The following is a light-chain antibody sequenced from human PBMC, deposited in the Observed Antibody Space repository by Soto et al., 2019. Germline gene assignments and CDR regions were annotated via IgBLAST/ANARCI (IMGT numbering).Light chain of an antibody. CDR2: AAS. CDR3: QQLNSYPQT. V-gene: IGKV1-9*01. CDR1: QSISSY. Sequence: DIQMTQSPSSLSASVGDRVTITCRASQSISSYLHWYQQKPGKAPKLLIYAASTLQSGVPSRFSGSGYGTDFTLTISSLQPEDFATYYCQQLNSYPQTFGQGTKVDIK. J-gene: IGKJ1*01.